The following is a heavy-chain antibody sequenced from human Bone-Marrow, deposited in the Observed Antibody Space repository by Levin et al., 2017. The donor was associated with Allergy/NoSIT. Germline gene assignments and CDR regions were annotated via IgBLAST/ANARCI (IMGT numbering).Heavy chain of an antibody. CDR1: AFTFSTYS. J-gene: IGHJ5*02. CDR3: ARGAELDL. Sequence: AASVKVSCAASAFTFSTYSMNWVRQAPGKGLEWVSYISETSNPIHYADSVKGRFTISRDNAKNLLSLQMNSLRAEDTAVYYCARGAELDLWGQGTLVTVSS. CDR2: ISETSNPI. V-gene: IGHV3-48*01.